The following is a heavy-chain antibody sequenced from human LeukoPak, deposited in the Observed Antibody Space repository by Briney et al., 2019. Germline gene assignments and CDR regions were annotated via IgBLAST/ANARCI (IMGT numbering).Heavy chain of an antibody. Sequence: GASVKVSCKVSGYTLTELSMHWVRQAPGKGLEWMGGFDPEDGETIYAQKFQGRVTMTEDTSTDTAYMELSSLRAEDTAVYYCARDPRGPTGYDSSGRDTFDSWGQGTLVTVSS. D-gene: IGHD3-22*01. CDR1: GYTLTELS. CDR3: ARDPRGPTGYDSSGRDTFDS. J-gene: IGHJ4*02. CDR2: FDPEDGET. V-gene: IGHV1-24*01.